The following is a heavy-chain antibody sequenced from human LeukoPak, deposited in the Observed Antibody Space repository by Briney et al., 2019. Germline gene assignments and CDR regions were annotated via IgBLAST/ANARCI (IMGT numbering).Heavy chain of an antibody. CDR3: ASPYYYGSGSYHVGKDV. J-gene: IGHJ6*02. V-gene: IGHV1-69*04. CDR2: IIPILGIA. D-gene: IGHD3-10*01. Sequence: VASVKVSCKASGGTFSSYAISWVRQAPGQGLEWMGRIIPILGIANYAQKFQGRVTITADKSTSTAYMELSSLRSEDTAVYYCASPYYYGSGSYHVGKDVWGQGTKVNGS. CDR1: GGTFSSYA.